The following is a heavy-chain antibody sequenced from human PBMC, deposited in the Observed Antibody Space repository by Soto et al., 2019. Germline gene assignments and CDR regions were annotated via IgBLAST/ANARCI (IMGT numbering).Heavy chain of an antibody. J-gene: IGHJ6*02. CDR2: SIPISDTT. CDR3: ARSQGSSTSLEIYYYYYCGMDV. Sequence: QVQLVQSGAEVKKPGSSVKVSCKASGGTFSSYAISWVRQAPGQGLEWMGGSIPISDTTNYAQKFQGRVPITADESTSTAYMELSSLRSEDTAVYYCARSQGSSTSLEIYYYYYCGMDVWGQGTTVTVSS. CDR1: GGTFSSYA. V-gene: IGHV1-69*01. D-gene: IGHD2-2*01.